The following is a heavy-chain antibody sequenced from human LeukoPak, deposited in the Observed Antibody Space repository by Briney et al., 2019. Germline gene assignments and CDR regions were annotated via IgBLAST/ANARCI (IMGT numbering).Heavy chain of an antibody. V-gene: IGHV1-2*02. CDR2: INPNSGGT. D-gene: IGHD1-26*01. CDR3: ARGPGYSGSYWGWYFDP. Sequence: GASVKVSCKASGYTFTGYYMHWVRQAPGQGLEWMGWINPNSGGTNYAQKFQGRVTMTRDTSISTAYMELSRLRSDDTAVYYCARGPGYSGSYWGWYFDPWGRGTLVTVSS. CDR1: GYTFTGYY. J-gene: IGHJ2*01.